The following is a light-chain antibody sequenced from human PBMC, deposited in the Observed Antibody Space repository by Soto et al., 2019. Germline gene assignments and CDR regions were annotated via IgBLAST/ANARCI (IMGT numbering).Light chain of an antibody. V-gene: IGKV3-15*01. Sequence: EIVMTHSPATLSVSPVERATLSFRASESVGRNLAWYQQKPGQGPSLLIYGTSTRAGGVPARFSGGGSGTEFTLTITSLQSEDFAVYYCHQYNGWPRTFGQGTKVDIK. CDR2: GTS. J-gene: IGKJ1*01. CDR3: HQYNGWPRT. CDR1: ESVGRN.